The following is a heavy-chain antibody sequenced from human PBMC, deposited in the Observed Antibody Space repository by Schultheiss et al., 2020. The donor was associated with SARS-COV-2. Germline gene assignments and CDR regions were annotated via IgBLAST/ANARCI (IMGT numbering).Heavy chain of an antibody. J-gene: IGHJ6*02. V-gene: IGHV1-58*02. CDR2: IVVGSGNT. D-gene: IGHD2-2*01. CDR1: GFTFTSSA. Sequence: SVKVSCKASGFTFTSSAMQWVRQARGQRLEWIGWIVVGSGNTNYAQKFQERVTITRDMSTSTAYMELCSLRSEDTAVYYCARVAGYCSSTSCSRAHYYYGMDVWGQGTTVTVSS. CDR3: ARVAGYCSSTSCSRAHYYYGMDV.